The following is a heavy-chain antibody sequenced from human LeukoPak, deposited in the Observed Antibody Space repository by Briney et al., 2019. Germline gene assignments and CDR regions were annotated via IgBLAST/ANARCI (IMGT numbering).Heavy chain of an antibody. J-gene: IGHJ4*02. CDR1: GFTFSSYA. Sequence: PGGSLRLSCAASGFTFSSYAMHWVRQAPGKGLEWVAVISYDGSNKYYADSVKGRFTISRDNSKNTLYLQMNSLRAEDTAVYYCARDDQPSSGWYAFDYWGQGTLVTVSS. CDR3: ARDDQPSSGWYAFDY. D-gene: IGHD6-19*01. V-gene: IGHV3-30*04. CDR2: ISYDGSNK.